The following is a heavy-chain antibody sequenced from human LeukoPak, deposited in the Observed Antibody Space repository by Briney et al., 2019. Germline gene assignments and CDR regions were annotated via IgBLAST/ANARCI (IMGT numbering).Heavy chain of an antibody. CDR1: GGSISSYY. V-gene: IGHV4-4*07. J-gene: IGHJ5*02. CDR2: IYTSGST. Sequence: KPSETLSLTCTVSGGSISSYYWSWIRQPAGKGLEWIGRIYTSGSTNYNPSLKSRVTMSVDTSKNQFSLKLSSVTAADTAVYYCASYSSGDGWGYNWFDPWGQGTLVTVSS. CDR3: ASYSSGDGWGYNWFDP. D-gene: IGHD6-19*01.